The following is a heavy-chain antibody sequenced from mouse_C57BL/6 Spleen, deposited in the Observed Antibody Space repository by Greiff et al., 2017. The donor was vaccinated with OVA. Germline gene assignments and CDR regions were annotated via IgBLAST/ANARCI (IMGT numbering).Heavy chain of an antibody. Sequence: QVHVKQPGTELVKPGASVKLSCKASGYTFTSYWMHWVKQRPGQGLEWIGNINPSNGGTNYNEKFKSKATLTVDKSSSTAYMQLSSLTSEDSAVYYCAREDYDVYYAKDYWGQGTSVTVSS. V-gene: IGHV1-53*01. CDR1: GYTFTSYW. D-gene: IGHD2-4*01. CDR2: INPSNGGT. J-gene: IGHJ4*01. CDR3: AREDYDVYYAKDY.